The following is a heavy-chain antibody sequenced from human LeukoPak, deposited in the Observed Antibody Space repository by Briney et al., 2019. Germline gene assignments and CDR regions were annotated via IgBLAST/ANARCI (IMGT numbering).Heavy chain of an antibody. D-gene: IGHD6-19*01. CDR2: ISGSGGVI. CDR1: GFTFSDNY. J-gene: IGHJ4*02. V-gene: IGHV3-11*04. CDR3: ARDGRTNGWYHFDY. Sequence: PGGSLRLSCAASGFTFSDNYMSWIRQAPGEGLECVAYISGSGGVIDYADSVKGRFTISRDNAKNSLYLQMNSLRDEDTAVYYCARDGRTNGWYHFDYWGQGTLVTVSS.